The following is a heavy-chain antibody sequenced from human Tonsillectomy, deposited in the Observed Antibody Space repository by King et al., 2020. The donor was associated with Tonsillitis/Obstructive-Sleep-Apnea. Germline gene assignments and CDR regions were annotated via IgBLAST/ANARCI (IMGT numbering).Heavy chain of an antibody. CDR1: GYTFISYG. CDR3: ARGPYSGSFLGHYSFDY. D-gene: IGHD1-26*01. Sequence: QLVQSGAEVKMPGASVKVSCKASGYTFISYGISWVRQAPGQGLEWMGWINAYNGNTNYAQKFQGRVTMTTDTSTSTAYMELRSLRSDDTAVYYCARGPYSGSFLGHYSFDYWGQGTRVTVSS. J-gene: IGHJ4*02. CDR2: INAYNGNT. V-gene: IGHV1-18*01.